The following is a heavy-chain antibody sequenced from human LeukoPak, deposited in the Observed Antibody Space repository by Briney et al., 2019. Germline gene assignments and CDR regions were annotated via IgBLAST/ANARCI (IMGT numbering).Heavy chain of an antibody. V-gene: IGHV3-7*01. J-gene: IGHJ4*02. CDR2: IYKDGSQI. CDR3: ARDGSGYDY. Sequence: LEWVANIYKDGSQITYVDSVKGRFTISRDNARNSLHLQMNSLRVEDTAVYYCARDGSGYDYWGQGTLVTVSS. D-gene: IGHD2-15*01.